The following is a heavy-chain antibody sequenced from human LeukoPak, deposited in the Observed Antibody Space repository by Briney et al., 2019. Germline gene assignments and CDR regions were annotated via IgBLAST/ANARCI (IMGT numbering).Heavy chain of an antibody. J-gene: IGHJ3*02. CDR1: GFTFSSYA. Sequence: PGGSLRLSCAASGFTFSSYAMSWVRQAPGKGLEWVSVISRSGYTTYYADSVKGRFTISRDNLKNTLSLQMNSLRAEDTAVYYCAKPSQDYGDYGDAFDIWGQGTMVTVSS. CDR2: ISRSGYTT. CDR3: AKPSQDYGDYGDAFDI. V-gene: IGHV3-23*01. D-gene: IGHD4-17*01.